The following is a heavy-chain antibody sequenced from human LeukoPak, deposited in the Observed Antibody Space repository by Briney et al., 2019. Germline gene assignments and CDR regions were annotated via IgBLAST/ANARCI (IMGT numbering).Heavy chain of an antibody. D-gene: IGHD3-9*01. J-gene: IGHJ4*02. Sequence: QSGGSLRLSCAASGVTFSRYEAKSVCQAPGKGLEWVSYISSSGSTIYYADSVKGRFTISRDNAKNSLYLQMNGLRAEGTAVYYCARAKYYDIRTGTWVPGYWGQGTLVTVSS. V-gene: IGHV3-48*03. CDR3: ARAKYYDIRTGTWVPGY. CDR1: GVTFSRYE. CDR2: ISSSGSTI.